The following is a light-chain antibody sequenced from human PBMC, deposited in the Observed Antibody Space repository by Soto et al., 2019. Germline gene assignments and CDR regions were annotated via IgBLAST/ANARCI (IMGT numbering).Light chain of an antibody. CDR3: SSYTSSSTRV. CDR2: DVS. J-gene: IGLJ1*01. V-gene: IGLV2-14*01. CDR1: SSDVGGYNY. Sequence: QSALTQPASVSGSPGQSITISCTGTSSDVGGYNYVSWYQQHPGKAPKLVIFDVSDRPSGVSNRFSGSKSGNTASLTISGLQADDEAAYYCSSYTSSSTRVFGTGTKLTVL.